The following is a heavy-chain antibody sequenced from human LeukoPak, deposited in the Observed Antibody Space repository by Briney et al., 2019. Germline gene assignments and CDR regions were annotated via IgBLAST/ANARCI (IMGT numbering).Heavy chain of an antibody. J-gene: IGHJ4*02. D-gene: IGHD3-9*01. CDR2: INHSGST. CDR3: ARFHISTGSFDF. Sequence: PSETLSLTCAVYGGSFSGYYWSWIRQPPGKGLEWIGEINHSGSTNYNPSLKSRVTISVDTSKNQFSLKLSSVTAADTAVYYCARFHISTGSFDFWGQGTLVTVSS. CDR1: GGSFSGYY. V-gene: IGHV4-34*01.